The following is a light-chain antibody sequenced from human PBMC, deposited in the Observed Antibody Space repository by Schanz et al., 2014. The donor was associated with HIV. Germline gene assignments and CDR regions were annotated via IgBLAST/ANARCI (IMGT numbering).Light chain of an antibody. CDR1: QSISSF. CDR3: QQSYSTPQLT. Sequence: DIQMTQSPSSLSASVGDRVTITCRASQSISSFLNWYQHKPGKAPKLLIYGASSLQSGVPSRFSGSGSGTDFTLTISSLQPEDFATYYCQQSYSTPQLTFGGGTKVEIK. J-gene: IGKJ4*01. V-gene: IGKV1-39*01. CDR2: GAS.